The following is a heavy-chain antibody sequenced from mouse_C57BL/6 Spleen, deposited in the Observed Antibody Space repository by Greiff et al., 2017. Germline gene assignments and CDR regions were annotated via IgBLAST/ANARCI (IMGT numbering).Heavy chain of an antibody. D-gene: IGHD2-1*01. V-gene: IGHV1-15*01. Sequence: VKLQESGAELVRPGASVTLSCKASGYTFTDYEMHWVKQTPVHGLEWIGAIDPETGGTAYNQKFKGKAILTADKSSSTAYMELRSLTSEDSAVYYCTRKKRYGKDYWGQGTTLTVSS. CDR2: IDPETGGT. J-gene: IGHJ2*01. CDR1: GYTFTDYE. CDR3: TRKKRYGKDY.